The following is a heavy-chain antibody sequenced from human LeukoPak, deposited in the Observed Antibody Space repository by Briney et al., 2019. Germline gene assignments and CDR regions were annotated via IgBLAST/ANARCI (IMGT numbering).Heavy chain of an antibody. CDR1: AGSISTYY. V-gene: IGHV4-59*01. CDR2: IYYTGST. J-gene: IGHJ3*02. CDR3: ARVYGSGYDFRGAFDS. D-gene: IGHD5-12*01. Sequence: SETLSLTCSVSAGSISTYYWTWVRQPPGKGLEWIGYIYYTGSTNYNPSLKSRVSISVDTSENQFSLKLSSVTAADTAVYYCARVYGSGYDFRGAFDSWGQGTMVTVSS.